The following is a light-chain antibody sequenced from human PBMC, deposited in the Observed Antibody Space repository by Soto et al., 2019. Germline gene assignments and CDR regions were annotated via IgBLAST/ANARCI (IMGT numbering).Light chain of an antibody. Sequence: EIVLTQSPATLSLSPGERATLSCRASQSVSSYLAWYQQKPGQAPRLLIYDASNRATGIPARFSGSGSGTDFTLTISSIEPEEFAVYYCQQRSNWPPGVTFGPGTKVDIK. V-gene: IGKV3-11*01. CDR2: DAS. CDR3: QQRSNWPPGVT. J-gene: IGKJ3*01. CDR1: QSVSSY.